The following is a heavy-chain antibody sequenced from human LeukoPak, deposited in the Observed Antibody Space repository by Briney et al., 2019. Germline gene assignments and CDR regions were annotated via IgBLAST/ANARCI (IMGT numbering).Heavy chain of an antibody. CDR3: ARFFYYDASHPPY. Sequence: SETLSLTCSVSGGYISTSNYHWGWIRQPPGKGLEWIGTIYYSGRTYYNPSLQSRVTISLDTSQNQLSLQVRSVTVVDTAVYYCARFFYYDASHPPYWGQGTLVTVSS. CDR2: IYYSGRT. V-gene: IGHV4-39*01. CDR1: GGYISTSNYH. J-gene: IGHJ4*02. D-gene: IGHD3-16*01.